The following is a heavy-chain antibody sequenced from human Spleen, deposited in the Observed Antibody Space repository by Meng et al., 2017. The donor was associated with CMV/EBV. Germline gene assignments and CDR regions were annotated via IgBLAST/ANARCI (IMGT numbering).Heavy chain of an antibody. CDR1: GFSFSSSS. J-gene: IGHJ4*02. D-gene: IGHD1-26*01. CDR2: ISSGSSYI. Sequence: SGFSFSSSSVTWVRQAPGKGLEWVSSISSGSSYIYYADSVKGRFTISRDNAKNSLFLQVHSLRAEDTAVYYCAKHQGSGTYYNYFDYWGQGTLVTVSS. V-gene: IGHV3-21*04. CDR3: AKHQGSGTYYNYFDY.